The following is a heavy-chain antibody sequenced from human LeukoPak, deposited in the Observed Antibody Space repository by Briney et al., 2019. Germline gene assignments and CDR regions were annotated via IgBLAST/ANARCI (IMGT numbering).Heavy chain of an antibody. D-gene: IGHD6-13*01. CDR1: GGSISNYY. J-gene: IGHJ3*02. CDR3: ARAGIAAAGTGDAFDI. V-gene: IGHV4-59*01. Sequence: PSETLSLTCTVSGGSISNYYWSWIRQPPGKGLEWIGYIYYSGSTNYNPSLKSRVTISVDTSKNQFSLKLSSVTAADTAVYYCARAGIAAAGTGDAFDIWGQGTMVTVSS. CDR2: IYYSGST.